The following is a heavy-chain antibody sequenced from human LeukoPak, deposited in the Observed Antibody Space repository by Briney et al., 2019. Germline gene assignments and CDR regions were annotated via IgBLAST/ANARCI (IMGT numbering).Heavy chain of an antibody. CDR3: ARGVEQWLVRPLGY. V-gene: IGHV1-18*01. CDR2: ISAYNGNT. Sequence: ASVKVSCKASGYTFTSYGISWVRQAPGQGLEWMGWISAYNGNTNYAQKPQGRVTMTTDTSTSTAYMELRSLRSDDTAVYYCARGVEQWLVRPLGYWGQGTLVTVSS. J-gene: IGHJ4*02. D-gene: IGHD6-19*01. CDR1: GYTFTSYG.